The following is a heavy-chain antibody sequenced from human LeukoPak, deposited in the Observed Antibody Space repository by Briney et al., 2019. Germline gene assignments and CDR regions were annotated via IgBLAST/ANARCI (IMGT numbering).Heavy chain of an antibody. CDR2: IYSSGST. Sequence: PSETLSLTCTVSGGSMSSSSYYWGWIRQPPGKGLEWIGSIYSSGSTKNSSLKSRVSISVDTSKNQFSLKLSSVTAADTAVYLCARHGSAYSFDYWGQGTLVTVSS. J-gene: IGHJ4*02. CDR1: GGSMSSSSYY. CDR3: ARHGSAYSFDY. V-gene: IGHV4-39*01. D-gene: IGHD6-25*01.